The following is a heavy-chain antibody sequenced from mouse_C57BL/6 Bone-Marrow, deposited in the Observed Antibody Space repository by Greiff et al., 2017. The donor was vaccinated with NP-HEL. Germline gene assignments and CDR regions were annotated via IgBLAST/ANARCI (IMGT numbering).Heavy chain of an antibody. D-gene: IGHD2-4*01. CDR2: ISSGSSTI. CDR3: ARRIYYDPWFAY. Sequence: DVQLQESGGDLVKPGGSLKLSCAASGFTFSDYGMHWVRQAPEKGLEWVAYISSGSSTIYYADTVKGRFTISRDNAKNTLFLQMTSLRSEDTAMYYCARRIYYDPWFAYWGQGTLVTVSA. J-gene: IGHJ3*01. V-gene: IGHV5-17*01. CDR1: GFTFSDYG.